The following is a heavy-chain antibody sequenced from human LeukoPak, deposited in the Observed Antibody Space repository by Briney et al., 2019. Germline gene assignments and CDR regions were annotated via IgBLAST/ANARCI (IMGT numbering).Heavy chain of an antibody. CDR2: IYYSGGT. J-gene: IGHJ3*02. V-gene: IGHV4-39*01. CDR1: GGSISSSGYY. Sequence: SETLSLTCTVSGGSISSSGYYWGWIRPSPGKRLEWSGSIYYSGGTYSNPSLNSRVTISVDTSKNQFSLKLTSVTAADTAVYYCARHDYGDYGTFDIWGQGTMVTVSS. CDR3: ARHDYGDYGTFDI. D-gene: IGHD4-17*01.